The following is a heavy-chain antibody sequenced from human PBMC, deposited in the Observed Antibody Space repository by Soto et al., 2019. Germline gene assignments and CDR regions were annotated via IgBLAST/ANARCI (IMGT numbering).Heavy chain of an antibody. D-gene: IGHD3-10*01. CDR1: GYTFATYG. V-gene: IGHV1-18*01. CDR3: ARDEGFGQLSC. CDR2: ISAYNGNT. J-gene: IGHJ4*02. Sequence: QVQLVQSGAEVKKPGASVKVSCKASGYTFATYGLSWVRQAPGQGLEWMGWISAYNGNTNYAQKLQGRVTMTADKSTSKAYMELRSLRSDDTAVYYCARDEGFGQLSCWGQGTLVTVSS.